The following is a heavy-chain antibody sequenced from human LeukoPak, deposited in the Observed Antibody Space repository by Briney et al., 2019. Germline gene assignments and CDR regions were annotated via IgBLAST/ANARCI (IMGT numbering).Heavy chain of an antibody. CDR1: GYTFTSND. CDR3: ARVGKIRDV. V-gene: IGHV1-8*01. CDR2: MNPNRGNT. Sequence: GGSVKVSCKASGYTFTSNDINWVRQATGQGLEWMGWMNPNRGNTGSALKFQGRVTMTRNTSISTAYMELSSLRSEDTAVYYCARVGKIRDVWGKGTTVTVSS. J-gene: IGHJ6*04. D-gene: IGHD1-1*01.